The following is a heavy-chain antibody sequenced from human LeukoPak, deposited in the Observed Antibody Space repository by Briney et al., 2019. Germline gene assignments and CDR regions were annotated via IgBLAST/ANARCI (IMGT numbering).Heavy chain of an antibody. J-gene: IGHJ4*02. CDR1: GFTFSSHW. V-gene: IGHV3-74*01. D-gene: IGHD6-19*01. Sequence: GGSLRLSCAASGFTFSSHWMHWVRQAPGKGLVWVSRINSDGSTTNYADSVKGRFTISRDNAKNTLYLQMNSLRAEDTAVYYCTRGEYNTGWSLSDYWGQGTLVTVSS. CDR2: INSDGSTT. CDR3: TRGEYNTGWSLSDY.